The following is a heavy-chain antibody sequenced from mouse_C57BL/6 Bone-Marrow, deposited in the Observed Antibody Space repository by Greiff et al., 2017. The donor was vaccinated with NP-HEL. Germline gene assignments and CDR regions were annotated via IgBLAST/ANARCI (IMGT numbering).Heavy chain of an antibody. CDR1: GYTFTSYW. J-gene: IGHJ2*01. Sequence: VQLQQPGAELVRPGSSVKLSCKASGYTFTSYWMHWVKQRPIQGLEWIGNIDPSDSETHYNQKFKDKATLTVDKSSSTAYMQLSSLTSEDSAVYYCARDDSTPYYFDYWGQGTTLTVSS. V-gene: IGHV1-52*01. D-gene: IGHD1-1*01. CDR3: ARDDSTPYYFDY. CDR2: IDPSDSET.